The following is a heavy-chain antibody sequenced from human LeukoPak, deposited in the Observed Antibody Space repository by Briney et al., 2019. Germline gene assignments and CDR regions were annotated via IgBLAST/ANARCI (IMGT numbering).Heavy chain of an antibody. V-gene: IGHV3-30*04. CDR1: GPTFSSYA. Sequence: GRSLRLSCVASGPTFSSYAMHWVRQAPGKGLEWVAAISYDGRDKYYADSVKGRFTISRDNSKNTVYLQMNSLRAEDTAVYYCASGTTGTTWSYGMDVWGQGTTVTVSS. J-gene: IGHJ6*02. D-gene: IGHD1-1*01. CDR3: ASGTTGTTWSYGMDV. CDR2: ISYDGRDK.